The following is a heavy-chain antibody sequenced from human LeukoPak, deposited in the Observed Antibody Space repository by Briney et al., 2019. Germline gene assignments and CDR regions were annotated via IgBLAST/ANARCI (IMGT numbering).Heavy chain of an antibody. CDR2: INPSFGTA. J-gene: IGHJ6*02. Sequence: SVKVSFKASGCSFTIYSISWVRQAPAQGLEWMGGINPSFGTANYAQKFQGRVTITRDESTSTAYMELSSLRSEDTAVYYCARDNVDTAMVVFYGIAVWGQGTTVTASS. CDR3: ARDNVDTAMVVFYGIAV. D-gene: IGHD5-18*01. CDR1: GCSFTIYS. V-gene: IGHV1-69*05.